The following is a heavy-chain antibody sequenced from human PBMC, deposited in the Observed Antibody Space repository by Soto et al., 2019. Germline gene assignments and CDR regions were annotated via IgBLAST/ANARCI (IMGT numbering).Heavy chain of an antibody. D-gene: IGHD3-10*01. CDR3: ARDQGGEFLKGSGMDV. CDR2: IYYSGET. J-gene: IGHJ6*02. CDR1: GDSISRYY. Sequence: QVQLQESGPGLVKPSETLSLTCTVSGDSISRYYWSWIRLSPGKGLEWIGYIYYSGETNYNPSVKSRVTISVDRTKKQVSLKLSSVTAADTAVYYWARDQGGEFLKGSGMDVWGQGTTVTVFS. V-gene: IGHV4-59*01.